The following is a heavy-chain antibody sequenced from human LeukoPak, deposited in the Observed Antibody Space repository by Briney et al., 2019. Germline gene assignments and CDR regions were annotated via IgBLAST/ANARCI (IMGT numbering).Heavy chain of an antibody. V-gene: IGHV3-23*01. CDR1: GFSFSNYA. CDR2: ISGSGGRT. D-gene: IGHD3-10*01. Sequence: GGSLRLSCAASGFSFSNYAMNWVRQAPGKGLEWVSGISGSGGRTYYADSVKGRFSISRDNSKNTLYLQMNSLRAEDTAVYYCARKAGSGNWFDPWGQGTLVTVSS. CDR3: ARKAGSGNWFDP. J-gene: IGHJ5*02.